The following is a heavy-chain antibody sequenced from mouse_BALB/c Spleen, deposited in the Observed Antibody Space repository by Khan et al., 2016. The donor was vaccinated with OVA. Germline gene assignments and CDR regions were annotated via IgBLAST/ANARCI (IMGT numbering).Heavy chain of an antibody. CDR3: ARSPYGNFAY. CDR1: GFTFSTYA. Sequence: VQLKQSGGGLVKPGGSLKLSCAASGFTFSTYAMSWVRQTPEKRLEWVATISSDGDYTYYPDNVTGRFTLSRVNAKNTMYLQMSSLRSEDTAMYYCARSPYGNFAYWGKGTLVTVSA. CDR2: ISSDGDYT. D-gene: IGHD2-1*01. V-gene: IGHV5-9-3*01. J-gene: IGHJ3*01.